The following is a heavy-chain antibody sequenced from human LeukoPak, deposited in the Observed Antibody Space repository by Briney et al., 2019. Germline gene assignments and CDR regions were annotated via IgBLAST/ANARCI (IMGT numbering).Heavy chain of an antibody. D-gene: IGHD3-10*01. J-gene: IGHJ3*02. CDR1: GFPFSNYW. CDR2: IKYDGSEI. Sequence: GGSLRLSCTASGFPFSNYWMTWVRQAPGKGPEWMELVANIKYDGSEIYYIDSVRGRFTISRDNAKNSLYLQMNSLRAEDTAVYYCARDIIGGRPHAFDIWGQGTMVTVSS. CDR3: ARDIIGGRPHAFDI. V-gene: IGHV3-7*01.